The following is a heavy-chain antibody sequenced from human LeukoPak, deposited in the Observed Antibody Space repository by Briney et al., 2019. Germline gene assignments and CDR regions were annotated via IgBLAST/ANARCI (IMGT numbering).Heavy chain of an antibody. CDR2: IYYSGST. Sequence: PSETLSLTCTVSGGSISSYYWSWIRQPPGKGLEWIGYIYYSGSTYYNPSLKSRVTISVDTSKNQFSLKLSSVTAADTAVYYCARLYYYGSGSYPPYFDYWGQGTLVTVSS. D-gene: IGHD3-10*01. V-gene: IGHV4-59*12. CDR1: GGSISSYY. CDR3: ARLYYYGSGSYPPYFDY. J-gene: IGHJ4*02.